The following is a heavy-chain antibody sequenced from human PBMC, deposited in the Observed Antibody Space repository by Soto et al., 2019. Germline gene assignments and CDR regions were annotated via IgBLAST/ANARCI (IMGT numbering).Heavy chain of an antibody. Sequence: SETLSLTCAVYGGSFSGYYWSWIRQPPGKGLEWIGEINHSGSTNYNPSLKSRVTISVDTSKNQFSLKLSSVTAADTAVYYCARGYSSSSSNWFDPWGQGTLVTVSS. D-gene: IGHD6-13*01. CDR1: GGSFSGYY. CDR3: ARGYSSSSSNWFDP. J-gene: IGHJ5*02. V-gene: IGHV4-34*01. CDR2: INHSGST.